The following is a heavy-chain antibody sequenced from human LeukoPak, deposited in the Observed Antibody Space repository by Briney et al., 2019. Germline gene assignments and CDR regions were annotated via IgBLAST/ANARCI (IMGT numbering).Heavy chain of an antibody. CDR1: GGSISSGGYY. V-gene: IGHV4-30-4*08. D-gene: IGHD1-26*01. J-gene: IGHJ4*02. Sequence: SETLSLTCTVSGGSISSGGYYWSWIRQPPGKGLEWIGYIYYSGSTYYNPSLKSRVTISVDTSKNQFSLKLSSVTAADTAVYYCARVGGSYTFDYWGQGTLVTVSS. CDR3: ARVGGSYTFDY. CDR2: IYYSGST.